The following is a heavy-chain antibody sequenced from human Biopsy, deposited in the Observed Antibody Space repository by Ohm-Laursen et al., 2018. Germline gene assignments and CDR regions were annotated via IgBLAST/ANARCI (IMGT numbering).Heavy chain of an antibody. CDR3: AKDLWDYYIDYAGHGMDV. CDR2: ISWNGGTT. Sequence: GSLRLSCAASGFTFDDYSMYWVRHAPGKGLEWLAIISWNGGTTYYADSVKGRFTVSRDNSKNSLYLQMDSLTPDDTALYYCAKDLWDYYIDYAGHGMDVWGRGTTVIVSS. J-gene: IGHJ6*02. V-gene: IGHV3-43*01. CDR1: GFTFDDYS. D-gene: IGHD4-11*01.